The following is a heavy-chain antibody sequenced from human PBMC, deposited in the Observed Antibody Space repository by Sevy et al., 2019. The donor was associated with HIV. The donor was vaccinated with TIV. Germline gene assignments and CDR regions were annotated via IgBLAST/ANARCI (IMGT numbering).Heavy chain of an antibody. CDR3: ARLTVAGLGCWFDP. CDR2: IIPIFGTT. CDR1: GGTFNRYA. V-gene: IGHV1-69*13. Sequence: ASVKVSCKASGGTFNRYAISWVRQAPGHGLEWLGGIIPIFGTTNYAQKFQGRVTITADESTSTAYMEVSSLRSEDTAVYYCARLTVAGLGCWFDPWGHGTLVTVSS. J-gene: IGHJ5*02. D-gene: IGHD6-19*01.